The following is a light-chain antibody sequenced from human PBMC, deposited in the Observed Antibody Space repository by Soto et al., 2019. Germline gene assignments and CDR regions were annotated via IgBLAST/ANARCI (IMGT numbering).Light chain of an antibody. V-gene: IGKV3-11*01. CDR2: DAS. CDR3: QQRSNWALT. CDR1: QSVSSY. Sequence: VLTQSPATLSLSQGAWATLSWRASQSVSSYLAWYQQKTGQAPRLLIYDASNRATGIPDRFSGSGSGTDFTLPISRLEPEDFAVDYCQQRSNWALTFGGGTQVDIK. J-gene: IGKJ4*01.